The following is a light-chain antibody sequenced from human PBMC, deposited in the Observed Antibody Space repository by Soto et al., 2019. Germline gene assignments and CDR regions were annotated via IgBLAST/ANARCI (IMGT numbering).Light chain of an antibody. CDR2: WAS. J-gene: IGKJ5*01. CDR1: QSGLYSSNNKNH. CDR3: QQYYSAPIT. V-gene: IGKV4-1*01. Sequence: DIVMTQSPASLAVSLGERATINCKSSQSGLYSSNNKNHLAWYQQKPGQPPKLLIYWASTRESGVPDRFSGSGSGTDFTLTISSLQAEDVAVYYCQQYYSAPITFGQGTRLEIK.